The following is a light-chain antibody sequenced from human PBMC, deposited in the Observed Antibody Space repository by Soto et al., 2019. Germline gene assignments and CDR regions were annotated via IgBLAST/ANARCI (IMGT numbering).Light chain of an antibody. CDR2: SAS. Sequence: DLQMTQSPASVSASVGDRVTITCRASQGISTWLAWYQQKPGEAPKLLISSASRLESAVPSRFSGSGSGTEFTLTISSLQPEDFATYYCQQAQSFPLTFGGGTKVESK. CDR1: QGISTW. J-gene: IGKJ4*01. V-gene: IGKV1-12*01. CDR3: QQAQSFPLT.